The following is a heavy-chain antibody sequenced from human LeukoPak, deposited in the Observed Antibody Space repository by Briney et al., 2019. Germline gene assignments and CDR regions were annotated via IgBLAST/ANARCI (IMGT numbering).Heavy chain of an antibody. CDR1: GFTFSSYA. J-gene: IGHJ4*02. Sequence: GGSLRLSCAASGFTFSSYAMTWVCQAPGKGLEWVSTISVSGGSTYYADSVKGRFTISRDSSKNTLSLQMNSLRAEDTAVYYCAKGYSHFDYWGQGTLVTVSS. CDR2: ISVSGGST. V-gene: IGHV3-23*01. D-gene: IGHD5-12*01. CDR3: AKGYSHFDY.